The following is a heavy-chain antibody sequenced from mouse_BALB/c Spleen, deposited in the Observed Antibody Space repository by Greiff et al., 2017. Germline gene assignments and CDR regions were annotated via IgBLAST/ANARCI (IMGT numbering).Heavy chain of an antibody. CDR3: ARRKVYYGNFYAMDY. V-gene: IGHV1-63*02. D-gene: IGHD2-1*01. CDR2: IYPGGGYT. Sequence: VQLQQSGAELVRPGTSVKISCKASGYTFTNYWLGWVKQRPGHGLEWIGDIYPGGGYTNYNEKFKGKATLTADTSSSTAYMQLSSLTSEDSAVYFCARRKVYYGNFYAMDYWGQGTSVTVSS. CDR1: GYTFTNYW. J-gene: IGHJ4*01.